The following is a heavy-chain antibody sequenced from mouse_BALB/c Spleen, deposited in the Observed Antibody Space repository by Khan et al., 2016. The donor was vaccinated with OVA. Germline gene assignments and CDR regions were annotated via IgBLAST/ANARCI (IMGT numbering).Heavy chain of an antibody. CDR1: GFTFSNYA. Sequence: EVQRVESGGGLVKPGGSLKLSCVASGFTFSNYAMSWVRQSPEKRLEWVASISSGDSTYYPDSVKGRFTISRDNARNILYLQMSSLRSEDTAMYYCARDDWFAYWGQGTLVTVSA. CDR3: ARDDWFAY. J-gene: IGHJ3*01. V-gene: IGHV5-6-5*01. CDR2: ISSGDST.